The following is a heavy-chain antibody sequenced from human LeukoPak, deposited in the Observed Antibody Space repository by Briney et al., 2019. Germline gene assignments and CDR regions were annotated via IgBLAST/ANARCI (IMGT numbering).Heavy chain of an antibody. V-gene: IGHV6-1*01. CDR1: VDSVSSNSVG. Sequence: SQTLSLTCAISVDSVSSNSVGWNWIRQSPSRGLEWLGRTYYGSKWYTDYAVSVISRITINVDTSKNQFSLQLNSVTPEDTAVYYCARGGLRRSLGWFDPWGQGTLVTVSS. CDR3: ARGGLRRSLGWFDP. J-gene: IGHJ5*02. CDR2: TYYGSKWYT. D-gene: IGHD6-13*01.